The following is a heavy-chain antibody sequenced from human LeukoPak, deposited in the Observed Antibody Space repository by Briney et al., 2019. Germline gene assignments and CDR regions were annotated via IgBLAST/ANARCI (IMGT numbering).Heavy chain of an antibody. CDR3: ASVIVEVPAADHAFDI. J-gene: IGHJ3*02. V-gene: IGHV5-51*01. D-gene: IGHD2-2*01. Sequence: GESLKISCKGSGYSFTSYWIGWVRQMPGKGLECMGTIYPTDSETRYSPPFQDQVTISADKSISTAYLQWNSLKASDTALYYCASVIVEVPAADHAFDIWGQGTMVIVSS. CDR1: GYSFTSYW. CDR2: IYPTDSET.